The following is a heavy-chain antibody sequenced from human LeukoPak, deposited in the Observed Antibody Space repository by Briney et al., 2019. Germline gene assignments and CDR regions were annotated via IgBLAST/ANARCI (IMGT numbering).Heavy chain of an antibody. D-gene: IGHD5-18*01. V-gene: IGHV4-34*01. CDR3: ALRGYRNAYVLL. CDR2: INHSGST. Sequence: PSETLSLTCAVYGGSLSSYYWSWIRQPPGKGLEWIGEINHSGSTNYNPSLKGRVTISVDTSKNQFSLKLTSVTAADTAVYYCALRGYRNAYVLLWGQGTLVTVSS. CDR1: GGSLSSYY. J-gene: IGHJ4*02.